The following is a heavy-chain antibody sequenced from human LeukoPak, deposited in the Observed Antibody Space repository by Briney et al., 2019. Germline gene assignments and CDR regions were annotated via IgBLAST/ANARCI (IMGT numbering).Heavy chain of an antibody. CDR1: GFTFSSHG. Sequence: SGGSLRLSCAASGFTFSSHGMNWVRQAPGKGLEWVAFIRYDGSNKYYADSVKGRFTVSRDNAKNSVYLQMNNLRTEGTALYYCAKASEERYSGYDDYLHYWGQGTLVTVSS. CDR3: AKASEERYSGYDDYLHY. CDR2: IRYDGSNK. D-gene: IGHD5-12*01. V-gene: IGHV3-30*02. J-gene: IGHJ4*02.